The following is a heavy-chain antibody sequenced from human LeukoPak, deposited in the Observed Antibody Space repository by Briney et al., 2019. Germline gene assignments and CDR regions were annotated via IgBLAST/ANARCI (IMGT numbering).Heavy chain of an antibody. D-gene: IGHD1-26*01. J-gene: IGHJ4*02. V-gene: IGHV3-48*03. Sequence: GGSLRLSCAASEFTFTSYEMNWVRQAPGKGLEWVSYISSSGSTIYYADSVKDRFTISRDNAKNSLYLQMNSLRAGDTAVYYCARDSFRGSYSDYWGQGTLVTVSS. CDR2: ISSSGSTI. CDR1: EFTFTSYE. CDR3: ARDSFRGSYSDY.